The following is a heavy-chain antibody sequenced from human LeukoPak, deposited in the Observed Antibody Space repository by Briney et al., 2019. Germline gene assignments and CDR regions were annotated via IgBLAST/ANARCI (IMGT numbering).Heavy chain of an antibody. CDR2: ISSSGSTI. J-gene: IGHJ6*03. D-gene: IGHD3-10*01. V-gene: IGHV3-48*03. Sequence: GGSLRLSCAASGFTFSSYEMNWVRQAPGKGLEWVSYISSSGSTIYYADSVKGRFTISRDNAKNSLYLQMNSLRAEDTAVYYCSGSGSYTSYYYYMDVWGKGTTVTISS. CDR1: GFTFSSYE. CDR3: SGSGSYTSYYYYMDV.